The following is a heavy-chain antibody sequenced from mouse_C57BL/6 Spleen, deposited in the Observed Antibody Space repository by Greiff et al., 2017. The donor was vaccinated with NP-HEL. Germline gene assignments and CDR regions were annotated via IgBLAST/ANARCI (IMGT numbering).Heavy chain of an antibody. D-gene: IGHD3-2*02. V-gene: IGHV1-50*01. J-gene: IGHJ2*01. CDR2: IDPSDSYT. CDR3: AIDSSGYLDY. Sequence: QQPGQGLEWIGEIDPSDSYTNYNQKFKGKATLTVDTSSSTAYMQLSSLTSEDFAVYYCAIDSSGYLDYWGQGTTLTVSS.